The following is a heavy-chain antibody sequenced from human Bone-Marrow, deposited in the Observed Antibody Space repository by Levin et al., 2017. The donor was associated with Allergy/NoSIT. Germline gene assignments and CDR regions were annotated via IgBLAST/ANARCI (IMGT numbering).Heavy chain of an antibody. Sequence: SETLSLTCTVSGVSIISNYWSWIRQPPGKGLEWIGYISASGSSKYNPSLKSRVTISLDTSKNQFSLKLNSVTAADTAVYYCARDADSSMNYFYYGMDVWGQGTTVTVPS. D-gene: IGHD2-8*01. CDR3: ARDADSSMNYFYYGMDV. CDR2: ISASGSS. J-gene: IGHJ6*02. V-gene: IGHV4-59*01. CDR1: GVSIISNY.